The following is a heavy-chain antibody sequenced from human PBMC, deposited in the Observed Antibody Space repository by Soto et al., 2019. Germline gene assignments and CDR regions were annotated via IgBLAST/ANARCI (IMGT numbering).Heavy chain of an antibody. CDR2: ICYSGVT. D-gene: IGHD4-17*01. J-gene: IGHJ4*02. Sequence: SETLSLACTVSGGSISSYYWSWIRQPPGRVLEWSGYICYSGVTNYXXSVKIRVXXSVDTSRNQFXVKLSXVAAADTAVYYCARRYGASFDHWGQGTLVTVS. V-gene: IGHV4-59*01. CDR1: GGSISSYY. CDR3: ARRYGASFDH.